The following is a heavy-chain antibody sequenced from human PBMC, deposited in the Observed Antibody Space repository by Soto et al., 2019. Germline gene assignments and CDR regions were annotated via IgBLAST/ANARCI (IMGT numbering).Heavy chain of an antibody. J-gene: IGHJ5*02. D-gene: IGHD1-7*01. CDR3: ARDRGYNWNYGWFDP. V-gene: IGHV1-18*01. CDR2: ISAYNGNT. CDR1: GYTFTSYG. Sequence: QVQLVQSGAEVKKPGASVKVSCKASGYTFTSYGISWVRQAPGQGLEWLGRISAYNGNTNYAQKLQGRGTRTTDTTTRTAYMELRSLRSDDTAVYYCARDRGYNWNYGWFDPWGQGPLVTVSS.